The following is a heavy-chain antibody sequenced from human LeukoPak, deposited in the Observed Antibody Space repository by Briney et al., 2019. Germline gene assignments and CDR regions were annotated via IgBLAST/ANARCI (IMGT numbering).Heavy chain of an antibody. CDR3: ARDTGYSSSWYFDY. CDR2: IYTSGST. CDR1: GGSISSYY. Sequence: PSETLSLTCTVSGGSISSYYWSWIRQPAGKGLEWIGRIYTSGSTNYNPSLKSRVPMSVDTSKNQFSLKLSSVTAADTAVYYCARDTGYSSSWYFDYWGQGTLVTVSS. V-gene: IGHV4-4*07. J-gene: IGHJ4*02. D-gene: IGHD6-13*01.